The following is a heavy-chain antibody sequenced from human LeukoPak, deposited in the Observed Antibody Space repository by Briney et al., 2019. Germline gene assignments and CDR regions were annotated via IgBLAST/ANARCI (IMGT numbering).Heavy chain of an antibody. Sequence: PGGSLRLSCAASGFTLSDYYMSWIRQAPGQGLEWISYISSSSRGIYYADSVKDRFTTSRDNAKNSLYLQMNSLRVDDSAVYYCARWEGEQPLGDVWGQGTMVTVSS. V-gene: IGHV3-11*01. D-gene: IGHD1/OR15-1a*01. CDR2: ISSSSRGI. CDR3: ARWEGEQPLGDV. J-gene: IGHJ3*01. CDR1: GFTLSDYY.